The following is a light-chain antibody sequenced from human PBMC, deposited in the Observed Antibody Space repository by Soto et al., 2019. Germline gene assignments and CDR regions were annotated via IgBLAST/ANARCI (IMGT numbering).Light chain of an antibody. CDR3: CSYTSSNTVV. CDR1: SSDVGGYNY. J-gene: IGLJ2*01. Sequence: QSALTQPASVSGSPGQSITISCTGTSSDVGGYNYVSWYQQHPGKAPKLMIYDVSNRPSGVSNRFSGSKSGNTASLTISGLQTEDEADYYCCSYTSSNTVVFGGGTKVTVL. V-gene: IGLV2-14*01. CDR2: DVS.